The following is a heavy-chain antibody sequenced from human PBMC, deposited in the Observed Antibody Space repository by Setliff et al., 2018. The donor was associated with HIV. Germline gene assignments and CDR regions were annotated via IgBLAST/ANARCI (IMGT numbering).Heavy chain of an antibody. CDR3: ARGRWLVRYNLFDY. J-gene: IGHJ4*02. V-gene: IGHV4-34*01. D-gene: IGHD6-19*01. Sequence: SETLSLTCAVYGGSVSGHYWGWFRQPPGKGLEWIGYFYQSGSTYYNPSLRSRVTMSVDTSKSQFSLKLTSVTVADTAVYYCARGRWLVRYNLFDYWGQGTLVTVSS. CDR1: GGSVSGHY. CDR2: FYQSGST.